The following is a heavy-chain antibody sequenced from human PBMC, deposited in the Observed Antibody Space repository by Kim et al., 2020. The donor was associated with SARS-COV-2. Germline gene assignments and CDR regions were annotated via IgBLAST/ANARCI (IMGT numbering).Heavy chain of an antibody. J-gene: IGHJ4*02. D-gene: IGHD3-10*01. V-gene: IGHV3-30-3*01. CDR2: ISYDGSNK. CDR1: GFTFSSYA. CDR3: ARGGPGDGYDYGDY. Sequence: GGSLRLSCAASGFTFSSYAMHWVRQAPGKGLEWVAVISYDGSNKYYADSVKGRFTISRDNSKNTLYLQMNSLTAEDTAVYYCARGGPGDGYDYGDYWGQGTLVTVSS.